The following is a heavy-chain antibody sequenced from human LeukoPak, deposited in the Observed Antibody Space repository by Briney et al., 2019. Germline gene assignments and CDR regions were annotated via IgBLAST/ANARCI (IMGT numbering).Heavy chain of an antibody. V-gene: IGHV5-51*01. CDR2: IYPGDSDT. CDR3: ARVDNSGWYFFDY. J-gene: IGHJ4*02. D-gene: IGHD6-19*01. CDR1: GYTFTDHW. Sequence: GESLKISCKASGYTFTDHWIGWVRQMPGKGLEWMGIIYPGDSDTRYSPSFQGQVTISADKSISTAYLQWRNLQAPDTAMYYCARVDNSGWYFFDYWGQGTLVTVSS.